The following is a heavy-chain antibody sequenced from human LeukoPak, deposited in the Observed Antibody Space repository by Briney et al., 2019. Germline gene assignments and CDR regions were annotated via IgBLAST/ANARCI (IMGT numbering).Heavy chain of an antibody. J-gene: IGHJ1*01. CDR3: ARSPTYYYDSSGPLIFQH. V-gene: IGHV1-18*01. CDR1: GYTFTSYG. D-gene: IGHD3-22*01. Sequence: ASVKVSCKASGYTFTSYGISWVRQAPGQGLGWMGWISAYNGNTNYAQKLQGRVTMTTDTSTSTAYMELRSLRSDDTAVYYCARSPTYYYDSSGPLIFQHWGQGTLVTVSS. CDR2: ISAYNGNT.